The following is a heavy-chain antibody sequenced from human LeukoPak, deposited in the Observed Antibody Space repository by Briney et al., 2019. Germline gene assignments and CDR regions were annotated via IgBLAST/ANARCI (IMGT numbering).Heavy chain of an antibody. CDR1: GFTFSSYG. CDR2: ISYDGNNQ. Sequence: GGSLRLSCVGTGFTFSSYGHWVRQAPGMGLEWVAVISYDGNNQYYAESVRGRFTVSRDNSRNTLYLQMNSLRIEDTAVYYCARNHYSASGFGGDWGQGTLVAVSS. CDR3: ARNHYSASGFGGD. D-gene: IGHD3-10*01. J-gene: IGHJ4*02. V-gene: IGHV3-30*03.